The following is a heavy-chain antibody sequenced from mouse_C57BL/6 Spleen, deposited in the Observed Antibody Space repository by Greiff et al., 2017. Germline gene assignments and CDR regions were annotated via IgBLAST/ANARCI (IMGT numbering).Heavy chain of an antibody. J-gene: IGHJ3*01. V-gene: IGHV1-54*01. CDR2: INPGSGGT. Sequence: QVQLQQSGAELVRPVTSVKVSCKASGYAFTNYLIEWVKQRPGQGLEWIGVINPGSGGTNYNEKFKGKATLTADKSSSTAYMQLSSLTSEDSAVYFCAREGDDGYYVAYWGQGTLVTVSA. CDR3: AREGDDGYYVAY. D-gene: IGHD2-3*01. CDR1: GYAFTNYL.